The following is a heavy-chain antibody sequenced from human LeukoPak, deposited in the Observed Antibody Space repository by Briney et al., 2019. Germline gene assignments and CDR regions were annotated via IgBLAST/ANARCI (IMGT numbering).Heavy chain of an antibody. CDR2: VNSDGSST. CDR3: ARGRAMAALDAFDI. Sequence: GGSLRLSCAASGVTFSSYLMHWVRQAPGKGLVWVSRVNSDGSSTTYADSVKGRFTISRDNAKNTLYLQMSSLRAEDTAVYYCARGRAMAALDAFDIWGQGTMVSVSS. D-gene: IGHD6-19*01. V-gene: IGHV3-74*01. CDR1: GVTFSSYL. J-gene: IGHJ3*02.